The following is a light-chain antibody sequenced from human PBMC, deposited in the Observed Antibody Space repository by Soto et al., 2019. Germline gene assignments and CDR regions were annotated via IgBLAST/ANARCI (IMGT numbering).Light chain of an antibody. Sequence: QSVLTQPPSMSAAPGQKVTISCSGGSSNIGANFVSWYQHLPGTAPQLLIYENNKRPSGIPDRFSGSKSGTSATLGITGLQTGDETDYYCGTWDSALSAWVFGGVTKLTVL. CDR2: ENN. CDR3: GTWDSALSAWV. CDR1: SSNIGANF. J-gene: IGLJ3*02. V-gene: IGLV1-51*02.